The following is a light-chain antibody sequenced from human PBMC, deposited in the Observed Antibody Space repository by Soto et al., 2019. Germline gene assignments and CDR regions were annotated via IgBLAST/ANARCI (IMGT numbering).Light chain of an antibody. J-gene: IGKJ5*01. CDR1: QSVSSY. CDR3: QQYYSSIT. Sequence: EIVLTQSPATLSLSPGERATLSCRASQSVSSYLAWYQQKPGQAPRLLIYDASNRATGIPARFSGSGSGTDFTLTISSLQAEDVAVYYCQQYYSSITFGQGTRLE. V-gene: IGKV3-11*01. CDR2: DAS.